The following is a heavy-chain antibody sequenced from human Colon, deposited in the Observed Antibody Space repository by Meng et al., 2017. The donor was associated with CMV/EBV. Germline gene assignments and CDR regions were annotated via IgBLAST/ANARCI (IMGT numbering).Heavy chain of an antibody. Sequence: GGSLRLSCAASGFTFSSYAMSWVRQAPGKGLEWVSVIYSGGSSTYYADSVKGRFTISRDNSKNTLYLQMNSLRAEDTAIYYCARDGVVVLGATRDWGQGTLVTVSS. CDR2: IYSGGSST. D-gene: IGHD2-15*01. CDR3: ARDGVVVLGATRD. V-gene: IGHV3-23*03. CDR1: GFTFSSYA. J-gene: IGHJ4*02.